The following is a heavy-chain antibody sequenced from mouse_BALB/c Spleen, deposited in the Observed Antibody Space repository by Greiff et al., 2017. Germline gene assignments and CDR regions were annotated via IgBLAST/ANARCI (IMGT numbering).Heavy chain of an antibody. V-gene: IGHV5-4*02. J-gene: IGHJ4*01. Sequence: DVQLVESGGGLVKPGGSLKLSCAASGFTFSDYYMYWVRQTPEKRLEWVATISDGGSYTYYPDSVKGRFTISRDNAKNNLYLQMSSLKSEDTAMYYCARAYYSNYGAMDYWGQGTSVTVSS. CDR3: ARAYYSNYGAMDY. D-gene: IGHD2-5*01. CDR1: GFTFSDYY. CDR2: ISDGGSYT.